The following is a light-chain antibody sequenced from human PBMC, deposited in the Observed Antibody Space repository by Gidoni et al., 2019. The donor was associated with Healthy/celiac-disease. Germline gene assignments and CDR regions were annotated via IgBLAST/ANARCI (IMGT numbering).Light chain of an antibody. J-gene: IGKJ4*01. CDR3: QQYYSTPVT. CDR2: WAS. CDR1: QSVLYSSNNKNY. V-gene: IGKV4-1*01. Sequence: DIVMTQSPDCLAMSLGERATINCQSSQSVLYSSNNKNYLAWYQQKSGQPPKLLIYWASTRESGVPDRFSGSGSGTDFTLTISSLQAEDVAVYYCQQYYSTPVTFGGGTKVEIK.